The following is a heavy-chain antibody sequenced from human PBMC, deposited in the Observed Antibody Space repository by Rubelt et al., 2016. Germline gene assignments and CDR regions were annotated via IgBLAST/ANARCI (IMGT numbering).Heavy chain of an antibody. V-gene: IGHV4-34*01. D-gene: IGHD6-13*01. CDR3: ARGWGSRWYYFDY. CDR2: INHSGST. Sequence: QVQLQQWGAGLLKPSETLSLTCAVYGGSFSGYYWSWIRQPPGKGLEWIGEINHSGSTNYNPSLKSRVTRSVDTSKNQFSLKLSSVTAADTAVYFCARGWGSRWYYFDYWGQGILVTVSS. CDR1: GGSFSGYY. J-gene: IGHJ4*02.